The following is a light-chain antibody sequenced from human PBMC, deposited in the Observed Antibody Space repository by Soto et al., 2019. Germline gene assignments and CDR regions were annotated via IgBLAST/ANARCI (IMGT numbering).Light chain of an antibody. Sequence: QSVLTQPASVSGSPGQSITISCTGTSSDVGGYKYVSWYQQHPGKAPKLMIYEVINRPSGVSNRFSGSKFGNTASLTISGLQAEDEADYYCSSYTSSSTLVFGGGTQPTVL. CDR3: SSYTSSSTLV. J-gene: IGLJ3*02. V-gene: IGLV2-14*01. CDR2: EVI. CDR1: SSDVGGYKY.